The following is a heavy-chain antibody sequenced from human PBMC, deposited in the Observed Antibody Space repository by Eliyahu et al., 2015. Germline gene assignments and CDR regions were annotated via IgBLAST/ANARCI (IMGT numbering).Heavy chain of an antibody. CDR1: GFLFXRYG. Sequence: QAQLMESGGGVFRPGTSIRLSCAGSGFLFXRYGINWVRQVPGKGLXWVAIVSYDGGRRLYTDSLKGRFTVSRXNAKNXAYLEINSLKMEDTAVYYCVYDDDSMEEGVXTLAHWGRGTPVTVSS. D-gene: IGHD3-3*01. J-gene: IGHJ4*02. V-gene: IGHV3-30*19. CDR3: VYDDDSMEEGVXTLAH. CDR2: VSYDGGRR.